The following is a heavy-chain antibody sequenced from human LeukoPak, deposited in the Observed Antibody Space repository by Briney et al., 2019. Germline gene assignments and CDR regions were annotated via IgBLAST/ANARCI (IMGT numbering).Heavy chain of an antibody. CDR2: IHFSGST. CDR3: TREVGTGFQVNYYYYMDV. D-gene: IGHD2-2*01. V-gene: IGHV4-59*01. J-gene: IGHJ6*03. Sequence: PSETLSLTSTVSGGSISSDYWSWFRQPPRKGLEWIGYIHFSGSTTYNPSLKSRVTISIDTSKNQFSLNLSSVTAADTAVYYCTREVGTGFQVNYYYYMDVWGKGTTVTVSS. CDR1: GGSISSDY.